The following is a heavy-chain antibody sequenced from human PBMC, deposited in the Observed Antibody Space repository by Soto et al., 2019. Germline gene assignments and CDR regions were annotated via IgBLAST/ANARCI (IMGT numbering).Heavy chain of an antibody. V-gene: IGHV3-23*01. J-gene: IGHJ4*02. CDR2: ISGSGGRP. D-gene: IGHD6-19*01. Sequence: TASGFTFSSYAMSWVRQAPGKGLEWVSAISGSGGRPYYADSVRGRFTISRDNSKNTLYLQMNGLGAEDTAVYYCATDQQWLDGDFDYWGQGTLVTVSS. CDR1: GFTFSSYA. CDR3: ATDQQWLDGDFDY.